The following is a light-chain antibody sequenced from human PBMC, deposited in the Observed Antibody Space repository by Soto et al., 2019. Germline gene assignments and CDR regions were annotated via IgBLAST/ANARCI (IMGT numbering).Light chain of an antibody. V-gene: IGKV3-15*01. CDR1: QSVNNN. J-gene: IGKJ1*01. Sequence: EIVMTQSPATLSASPGERVTLSCRASQSVNNNLAWYQQEPGQAPRLLMYSASTRATRIPARFSGSGSGTEFTLTISSLQSEDFAVYYCQQYNNWPRTFGQGTKVEIK. CDR2: SAS. CDR3: QQYNNWPRT.